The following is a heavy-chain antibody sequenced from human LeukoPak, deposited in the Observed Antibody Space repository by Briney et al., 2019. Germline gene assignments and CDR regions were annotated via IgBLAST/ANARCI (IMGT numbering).Heavy chain of an antibody. CDR3: ARGALDYYDSSGYYDY. Sequence: GESLKISCEGSGYSFTSYWIGWGRQVPGKGRGGVGIIYPGDSDTRDSPSFQGQVTISAYKSISPAYLQWTSLKASDTAMYYCARGALDYYDSSGYYDYWGQGTLVTVSS. CDR1: GYSFTSYW. J-gene: IGHJ4*02. CDR2: IYPGDSDT. V-gene: IGHV5-51*01. D-gene: IGHD3-22*01.